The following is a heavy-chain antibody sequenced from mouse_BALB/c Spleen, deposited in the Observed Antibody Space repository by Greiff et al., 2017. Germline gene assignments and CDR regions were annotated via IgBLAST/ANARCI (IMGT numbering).Heavy chain of an antibody. V-gene: IGHV5-6-3*01. CDR2: INSNGGST. CDR3: ARQDYYGYVGAMDY. Sequence: EVQLVESGGGLVQPGGSLKLSCAASGFTFSSYGMSWVRQTPDKRLELVATINSNGGSTYYPDSVKGRFTISRDNAKNTLYVQMSSLKSEDTAMYYCARQDYYGYVGAMDYWGQGTSVTVSS. CDR1: GFTFSSYG. J-gene: IGHJ4*01. D-gene: IGHD1-2*01.